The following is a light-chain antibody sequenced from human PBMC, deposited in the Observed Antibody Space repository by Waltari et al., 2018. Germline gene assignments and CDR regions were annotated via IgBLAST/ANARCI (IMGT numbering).Light chain of an antibody. J-gene: IGLJ2*01. CDR2: EVS. Sequence: WYQQPPGTAPKRMIYEVSNRPSGVPDRFSGSKSGNTASLTISGLQAEDEADYYCSSYTSSSFVVFGGGTKLTVL. V-gene: IGLV2-18*02. CDR3: SSYTSSSFVV.